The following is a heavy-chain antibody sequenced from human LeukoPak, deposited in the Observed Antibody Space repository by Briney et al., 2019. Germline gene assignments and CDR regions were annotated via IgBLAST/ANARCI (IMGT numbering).Heavy chain of an antibody. CDR3: ARHYMVRGVSNWFDP. CDR1: GYSISSGYY. V-gene: IGHV4-38-2*01. Sequence: SETLSLTCAVSGYSISSGYYWGWIRQPPGKGLEWIGSIYHSGSTYYNPSLKSRVTISVDTSKNQFSLKLSSVTAADTAEYYCARHYMVRGVSNWFDPWGQGTLVTVSS. D-gene: IGHD3-10*01. CDR2: IYHSGST. J-gene: IGHJ5*02.